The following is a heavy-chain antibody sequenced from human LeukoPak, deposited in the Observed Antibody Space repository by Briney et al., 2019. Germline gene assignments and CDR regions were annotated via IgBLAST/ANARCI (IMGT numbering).Heavy chain of an antibody. D-gene: IGHD4-11*01. CDR1: GFTVSSNY. Sequence: GGSLGLSCAASGFTVSSNYMSWVRQAPGKGLEWVSVIYSGGYTYYADSVKGRFTISRDNSKNTLYLQMNSLRAEDMAVYYCARVYSTYPYYYMDVWGKGTTVTVSS. CDR2: IYSGGYT. CDR3: ARVYSTYPYYYMDV. V-gene: IGHV3-53*01. J-gene: IGHJ6*03.